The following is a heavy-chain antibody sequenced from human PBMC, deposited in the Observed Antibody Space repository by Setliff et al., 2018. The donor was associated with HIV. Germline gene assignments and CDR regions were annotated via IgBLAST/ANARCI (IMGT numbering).Heavy chain of an antibody. Sequence: SVKVSCKTSGGTLSNYVITWVRQAPGQWLEWMGMILPMYNIPAYAQKFQGRVTFTADEYTSTAYMELSSLSSEDTAVYYCARDQTGVAAAAFGGGSAWSDEGFDIWGQGTMVTVSS. CDR3: ARDQTGVAAAAFGGGSAWSDEGFDI. V-gene: IGHV1-69*13. D-gene: IGHD6-13*01. J-gene: IGHJ3*02. CDR1: GGTLSNYV. CDR2: ILPMYNIP.